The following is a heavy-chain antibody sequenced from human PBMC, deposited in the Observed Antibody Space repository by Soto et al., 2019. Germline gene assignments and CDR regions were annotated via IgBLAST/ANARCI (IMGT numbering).Heavy chain of an antibody. Sequence: QVQLVQSGAEVKKPGASVKVSCKASGYTFTSYDINWVRQATGQGLEWMGWMNPNSGNTGYAQKFQGRVTMTRNTSISTAYMELSSLRSEDTAVYYCARGVPYYDFSSGYYAYRYYYYGMDVWGQGTTVTVSS. CDR3: ARGVPYYDFSSGYYAYRYYYYGMDV. J-gene: IGHJ6*02. CDR2: MNPNSGNT. V-gene: IGHV1-8*01. D-gene: IGHD3-3*01. CDR1: GYTFTSYD.